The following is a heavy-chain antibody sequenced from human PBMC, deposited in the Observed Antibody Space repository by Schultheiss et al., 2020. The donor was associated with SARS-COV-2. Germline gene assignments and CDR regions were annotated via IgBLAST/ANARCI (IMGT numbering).Heavy chain of an antibody. J-gene: IGHJ4*02. Sequence: GESLKISCAASGFTFGDYAMSWFRQAPGKGLEWVSLISWDGGSTYYADSVKGRFTISRDNSKNTLYLQMNSLRAEDTAVYYCAREKVVITIMPEYYFDYWGQGTLVTVSS. V-gene: IGHV3-23*01. D-gene: IGHD3-22*01. CDR2: ISWDGGST. CDR1: GFTFGDYA. CDR3: AREKVVITIMPEYYFDY.